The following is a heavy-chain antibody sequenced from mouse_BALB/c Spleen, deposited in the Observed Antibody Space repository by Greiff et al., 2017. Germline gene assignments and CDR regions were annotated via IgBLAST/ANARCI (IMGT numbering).Heavy chain of an antibody. D-gene: IGHD1-1*01. CDR3: AREAYYGSSAWFAY. J-gene: IGHJ3*01. CDR1: GFTFSSFG. V-gene: IGHV5-17*02. CDR2: ISSGSSTI. Sequence: EVKLVESGGGLVQPGGSRKLSCAASGFTFSSFGMHWVRQAPEKGLEWVAYISSGSSTIYYADTVKGRFTISRDNPKNTLFLQMTSLRSEDTAMYYCAREAYYGSSAWFAYWGQGTLVTVSA.